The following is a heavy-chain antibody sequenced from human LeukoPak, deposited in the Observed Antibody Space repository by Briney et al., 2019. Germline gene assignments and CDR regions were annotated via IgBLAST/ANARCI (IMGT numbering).Heavy chain of an antibody. V-gene: IGHV3-48*03. CDR2: ISSSGSTI. CDR3: ARGRYYYDSSGYYYATDY. CDR1: GFTFSSYE. Sequence: GGSLRLSCAASGFTFSSYEMNWVRQAPGKGLEWVSYISSSGSTIYYADSVKGRFTISRDNAKNSLYLQMNSLRAEDTAVYYCARGRYYYDSSGYYYATDYWGQGTLVTVSS. J-gene: IGHJ4*02. D-gene: IGHD3-22*01.